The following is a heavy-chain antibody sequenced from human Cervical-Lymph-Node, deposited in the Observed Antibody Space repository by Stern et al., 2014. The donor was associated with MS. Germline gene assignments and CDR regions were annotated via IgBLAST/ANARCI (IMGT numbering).Heavy chain of an antibody. CDR3: AGQVRYSSGWSPDY. D-gene: IGHD6-19*01. CDR2: ISAGNGNT. V-gene: IGHV1-3*01. CDR1: GYTFSSYA. J-gene: IGHJ4*02. Sequence: VQLVQSGAEVKKPGASVKVSCKASGYTFSSYAMHWVRQAPGQGLEWMRWISAGNGNTEYSQKFQGRVIITRDTSASTAYMELSSLRSEDTAVYYCAGQVRYSSGWSPDYWGQGTLVTGSS.